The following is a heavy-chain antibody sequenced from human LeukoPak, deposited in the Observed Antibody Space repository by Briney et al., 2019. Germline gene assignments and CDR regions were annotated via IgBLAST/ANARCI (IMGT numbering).Heavy chain of an antibody. Sequence: GGSLRLSCAVSGFTFSSYSMNWVRQAPGKGLEWVSYISSSSSTIYYADSVKGRFTISRDNAKNSLYLQMTSLRDEDTAVYYCARDVSGTFFYLDYWGQGTLVTVSS. CDR3: ARDVSGTFFYLDY. D-gene: IGHD1-20*01. V-gene: IGHV3-48*02. CDR1: GFTFSSYS. J-gene: IGHJ4*02. CDR2: ISSSSSTI.